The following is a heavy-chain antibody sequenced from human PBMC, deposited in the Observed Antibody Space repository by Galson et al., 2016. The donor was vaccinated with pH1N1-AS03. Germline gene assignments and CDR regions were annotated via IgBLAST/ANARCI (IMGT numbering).Heavy chain of an antibody. CDR2: IYYTGNT. CDR3: ASFSGYRSSWFDP. V-gene: IGHV4-59*01. J-gene: IGHJ5*02. D-gene: IGHD5-18*01. Sequence: SETLSLTCTISGDSFSNYYWSWIRETPGRGLEWIGYIYYTGNTKNNPSLESRVIISVDTSKNQFSLRLNSVTAADTAVYYCASFSGYRSSWFDPWGQGTLVTVSS. CDR1: GDSFSNYY.